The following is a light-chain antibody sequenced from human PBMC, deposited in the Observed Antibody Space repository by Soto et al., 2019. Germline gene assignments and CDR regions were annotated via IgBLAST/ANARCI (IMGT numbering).Light chain of an antibody. CDR2: KAS. CDR3: QHCISHSRV. CDR1: QSISSF. V-gene: IGKV1-5*03. J-gene: IGKJ1*01. Sequence: DIQMTQSPSTLSASVGDRVTITCRASQSISSFLAWYQQKPGKAPNLLIYKASSLHSGVPSRFSGSGSGTEFTLTISSLPPDYLATYYRQHCISHSRVFGQGTKVEIK.